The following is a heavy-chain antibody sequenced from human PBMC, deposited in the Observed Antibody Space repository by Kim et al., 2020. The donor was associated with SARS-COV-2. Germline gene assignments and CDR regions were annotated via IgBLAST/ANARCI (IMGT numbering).Heavy chain of an antibody. D-gene: IGHD4-17*01. J-gene: IGHJ4*02. V-gene: IGHV1-3*01. CDR3: ARATVTRSYYFDY. Sequence: SQNVQCSVTITRETSASTAYMELSSLRSEDTAVYYCARATVTRSYYFDYWGQGTLVTVSS.